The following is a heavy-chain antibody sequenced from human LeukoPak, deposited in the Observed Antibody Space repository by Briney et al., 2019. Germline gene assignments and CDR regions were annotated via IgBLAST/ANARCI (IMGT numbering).Heavy chain of an antibody. Sequence: ASETLSLTCTVSGGSISSGSYYWSWIRQPAGKGLEWIGRIYTSGSTNYNPSLKSRVTISVDTSKNQFSLKLSSVTAADTAVCYCARERWELPYYNYYMDVWGKGTTVTISS. CDR1: GGSISSGSYY. J-gene: IGHJ6*03. V-gene: IGHV4-61*02. CDR3: ARERWELPYYNYYMDV. D-gene: IGHD1-26*01. CDR2: IYTSGST.